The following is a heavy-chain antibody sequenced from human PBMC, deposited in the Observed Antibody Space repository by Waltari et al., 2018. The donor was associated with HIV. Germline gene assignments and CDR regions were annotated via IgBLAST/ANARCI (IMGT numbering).Heavy chain of an antibody. D-gene: IGHD1-26*01. CDR3: ARGEDVTLTHLTPGFRLQF. V-gene: IGHV1-2*06. CDR2: SNPASGYT. Sequence: LVQSASEVREPGVSVTLSCMASGDTFTTYNLYWLRPAPGQGLEWMGRSNPASGYTTYSHTFQGRVTMTRDTASASTYMELTRLTSADTATYFCARGEDVTLTHLTPGFRLQFWGQGSLVVVSS. CDR1: GDTFTTYN. J-gene: IGHJ1*01.